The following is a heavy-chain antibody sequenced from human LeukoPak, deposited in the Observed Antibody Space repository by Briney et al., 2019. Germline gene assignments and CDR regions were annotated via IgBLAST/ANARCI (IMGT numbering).Heavy chain of an antibody. CDR2: IYYSGST. D-gene: IGHD5-24*01. V-gene: IGHV4-59*08. Sequence: PSETLSLTCTVSGGSISSYYWNWIRQPPGKGLEWIGYIYYSGSTNYNPSLKSRVTISVDTSKNQFSLKLSSVTAADTAVYYCANTRDGYSLDAFDIWGQGTMVTVSS. CDR1: GGSISSYY. J-gene: IGHJ3*02. CDR3: ANTRDGYSLDAFDI.